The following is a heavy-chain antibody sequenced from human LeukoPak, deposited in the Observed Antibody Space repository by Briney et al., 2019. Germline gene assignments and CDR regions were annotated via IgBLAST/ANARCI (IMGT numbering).Heavy chain of an antibody. V-gene: IGHV4-39*01. CDR2: IYYSGST. Sequence: SCKASGYTFTSYGISWVRQAPGKGLEWIGSIYYSGSTYYNPSFQSRITISVDTSKNQFSLKVISVTAADTAVYYCARFLAGTRHFHFYYYMDVWGKGTTVTISS. CDR1: GYTFTSYGIS. J-gene: IGHJ6*03. CDR3: ARFLAGTRHFHFYYYMDV. D-gene: IGHD3-9*01.